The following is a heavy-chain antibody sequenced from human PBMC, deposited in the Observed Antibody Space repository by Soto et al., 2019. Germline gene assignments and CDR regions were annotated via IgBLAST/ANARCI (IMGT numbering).Heavy chain of an antibody. J-gene: IGHJ4*02. CDR1: GFSFSTHA. CDR3: ARQKLKSSTWYGSLDS. CDR2: ISAGSGNA. Sequence: PWGSLELACVASGFSFSTHAMTWVRQAPGKGLEWVSVISAGSGNAYYAESVKGRFTVSRDNSKNTLWLQLDSLRVEDTGLYYCARQKLKSSTWYGSLDSWGQGTLVTVSS. V-gene: IGHV3-23*01. D-gene: IGHD6-13*01.